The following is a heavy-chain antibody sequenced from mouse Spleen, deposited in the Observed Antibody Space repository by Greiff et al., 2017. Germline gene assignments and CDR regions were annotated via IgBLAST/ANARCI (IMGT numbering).Heavy chain of an antibody. Sequence: EVQLVESGGGLVKPGGSLKLSCAASGFTFSSYAMSWVRQTPEKRLEWVATISSGGSYTYYPDSVKGRFTISRDNAKNTLYLQMSSLRSEDTAMYYCATYGNYDYPFDYWGQGTTLTVSS. D-gene: IGHD2-1*01. CDR2: ISSGGSYT. CDR3: ATYGNYDYPFDY. CDR1: GFTFSSYA. J-gene: IGHJ2*01. V-gene: IGHV5-9-3*01.